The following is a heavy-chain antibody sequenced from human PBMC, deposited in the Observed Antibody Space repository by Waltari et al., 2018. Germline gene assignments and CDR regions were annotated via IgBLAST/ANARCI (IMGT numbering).Heavy chain of an antibody. CDR1: GGPFNSYA. J-gene: IGHJ3*02. D-gene: IGHD3-10*01. Sequence: QVQPGQSGAEVKKPGSSVKVSCKASGGPFNSYAISWGRQAPGQGLEWMGGIIPIFGTANYAQKFQGRVTITADESTSTAYMELSSLRSEDTAVYYCARGLWQTAFDIWGQGTMVTVSS. CDR3: ARGLWQTAFDI. V-gene: IGHV1-69*01. CDR2: IIPIFGTA.